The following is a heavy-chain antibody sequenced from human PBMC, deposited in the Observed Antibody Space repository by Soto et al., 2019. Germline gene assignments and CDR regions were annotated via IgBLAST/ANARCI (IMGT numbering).Heavy chain of an antibody. J-gene: IGHJ6*02. CDR1: GGSISSYY. D-gene: IGHD2-2*01. CDR3: VGGVVPAAMHYYYYDMDV. CDR2: IYYSGST. Sequence: SETLSLTCTVSGGSISSYYWSWIRQPPGKGLEWIGYIYYSGSTNYNPSLKSRVTISVDTSKNQFSLKLSSVTAADTAVYYCVGGVVPAAMHYYYYDMDVWGQGTTVTVSS. V-gene: IGHV4-59*01.